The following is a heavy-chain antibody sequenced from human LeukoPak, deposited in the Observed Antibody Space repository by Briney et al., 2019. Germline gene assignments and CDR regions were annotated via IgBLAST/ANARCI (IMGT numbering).Heavy chain of an antibody. V-gene: IGHV3-48*03. D-gene: IGHD3-22*01. CDR2: ISSSGSTI. Sequence: GGSLRLSCAASGVTFSSYEMNWLRQAPGKGLEWVSYISSSGSTIYYADSVKGRFTISRDNAKNSLYLQMNSLRAEDTAVYYCASTTYYYDSSGYSLTDWGQGTLVTVSS. J-gene: IGHJ4*02. CDR1: GVTFSSYE. CDR3: ASTTYYYDSSGYSLTD.